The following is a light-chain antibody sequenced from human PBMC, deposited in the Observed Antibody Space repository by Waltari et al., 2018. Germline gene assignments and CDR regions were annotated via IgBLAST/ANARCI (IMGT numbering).Light chain of an antibody. Sequence: QSALTQPASVSGSPGQSITLSCPGPSRAVGFYNCVSWYQPHPGKAPKLMIYDVFEWPSGVSNRFSGSKSGNTASLTISGLQAEDEANYYCNSYAGSSSWVFGGGTKLTVL. J-gene: IGLJ3*02. CDR3: NSYAGSSSWV. V-gene: IGLV2-14*03. CDR2: DVF. CDR1: SRAVGFYNC.